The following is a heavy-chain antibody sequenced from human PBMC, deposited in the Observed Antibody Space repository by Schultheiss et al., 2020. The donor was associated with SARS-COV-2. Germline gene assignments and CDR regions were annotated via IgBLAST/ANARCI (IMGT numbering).Heavy chain of an antibody. J-gene: IGHJ4*02. V-gene: IGHV3-30*04. CDR1: GFTFSSYA. D-gene: IGHD3-10*01. CDR2: ISYDGSNK. Sequence: GGSLRLSCAASGFTFSSYAMHWVRQAPGKGLEWVAVISYDGSNKYYADSVKGRFTISRDNSKNSLCLQMNSLRVEDTAVYYCARGPYGSGFDHWGQGTLVTVSS. CDR3: ARGPYGSGFDH.